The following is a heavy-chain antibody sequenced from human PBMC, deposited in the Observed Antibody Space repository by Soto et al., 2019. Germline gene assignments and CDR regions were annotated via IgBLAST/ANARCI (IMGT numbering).Heavy chain of an antibody. CDR2: THHSGST. D-gene: IGHD2-2*01. CDR1: GGSFSGYY. J-gene: IGHJ6*03. Sequence: SETLSLTCTFSGGSFSGYYWNWIRQSPGKGLEWVGETHHSGSTNYNPSLKGRATISLDMSKNQFSLKLSSVTAADTAVYYCARDLVVPAAIGDYYYYYMDVWGKGTTVTVSS. CDR3: ARDLVVPAAIGDYYYYYMDV. V-gene: IGHV4-34*01.